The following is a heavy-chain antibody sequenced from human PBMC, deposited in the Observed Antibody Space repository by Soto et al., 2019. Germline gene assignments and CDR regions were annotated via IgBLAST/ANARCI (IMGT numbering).Heavy chain of an antibody. CDR1: VGSISSGGYS. V-gene: IGHV4-30-2*01. CDR2: IYHSRST. D-gene: IGHD6-13*01. Sequence: TLSRTCAVSVGSISSGGYSWSWILQPPGKGLEWIGYIYHSRSTYYNPSLKSRVTISVDRSKNQFSLKLSSVTAADTAVYYCARGLAAAGGMDVWGQGTTVTVSS. J-gene: IGHJ6*02. CDR3: ARGLAAAGGMDV.